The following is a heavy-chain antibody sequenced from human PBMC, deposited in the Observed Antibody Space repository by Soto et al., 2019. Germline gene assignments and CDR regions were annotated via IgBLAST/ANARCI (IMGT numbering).Heavy chain of an antibody. CDR3: AKDGGYCSGGSCYSGYDY. CDR2: ISWNSGSI. Sequence: EVQLVESGGGLVQPGRSLRLSCAASGFTFDDYAMHWVRQAPGKGLEWVSGISWNSGSIGYADSVKGRFTISRDNAKNSLYLQMNSLRAEDTALYYCAKDGGYCSGGSCYSGYDYWGQGTLVTVSS. V-gene: IGHV3-9*01. CDR1: GFTFDDYA. J-gene: IGHJ4*02. D-gene: IGHD2-15*01.